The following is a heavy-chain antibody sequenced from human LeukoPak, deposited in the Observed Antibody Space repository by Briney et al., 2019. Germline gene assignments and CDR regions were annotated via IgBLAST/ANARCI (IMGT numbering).Heavy chain of an antibody. CDR3: ARDRTSINWFDP. V-gene: IGHV4-39*07. J-gene: IGHJ5*02. Sequence: SETLSLTCTASGGSISNSRNQYWSWIRQPPGKRLEYIGSIYYSGNTYYNPSLKSRVTISVDTSKNQFSLRLTSVTAADTAVYYCARDRTSINWFDPWGQGTLVTVSS. CDR1: GGSISNSRNQY. D-gene: IGHD2-2*01. CDR2: IYYSGNT.